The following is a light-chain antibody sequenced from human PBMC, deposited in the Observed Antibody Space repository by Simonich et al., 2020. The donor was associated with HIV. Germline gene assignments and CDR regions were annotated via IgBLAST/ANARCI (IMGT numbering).Light chain of an antibody. CDR3: QQYNDWPRT. CDR1: KTVSSN. CDR2: GAS. J-gene: IGKJ1*01. Sequence: EIVMTQSPATLSVSPGKRATLTCRASKTVSSNLAWYHQKTGQAPRLLIYGASTRATGIPARFSGSGSGTELTLTISSLQSEDFAVYYCQQYNDWPRTFGQGTKVEIK. V-gene: IGKV3-15*01.